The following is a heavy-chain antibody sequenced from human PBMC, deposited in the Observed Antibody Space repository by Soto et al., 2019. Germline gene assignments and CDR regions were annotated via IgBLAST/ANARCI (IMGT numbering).Heavy chain of an antibody. V-gene: IGHV1-3*01. Sequence: GASVKVSCKASGYTFTNYATHWVHQAPGQRLEWMGWINAGNGNTKYSQKFQGRVTITRDTSASTAYMELSSLRSEDTAVYYCARVSGYYLPDYWGQGTLVTVSS. D-gene: IGHD5-12*01. CDR1: GYTFTNYA. CDR3: ARVSGYYLPDY. J-gene: IGHJ4*02. CDR2: INAGNGNT.